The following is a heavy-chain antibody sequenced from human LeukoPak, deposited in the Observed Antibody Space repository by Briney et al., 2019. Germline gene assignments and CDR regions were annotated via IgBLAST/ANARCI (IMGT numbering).Heavy chain of an antibody. J-gene: IGHJ3*02. CDR1: GFTFSSYS. CDR3: ARGRRWLQPDAFDI. V-gene: IGHV3-21*01. Sequence: GGSLRLSCAASGFTFSSYSMNWVRQAPGKGLEWVSSISSSSSYIYYADSVKGRFTISRDNAKNSLYLQMNSLRDEDTAVYYCARGRRWLQPDAFDIWGQGTMVTVSS. CDR2: ISSSSSYI. D-gene: IGHD5-24*01.